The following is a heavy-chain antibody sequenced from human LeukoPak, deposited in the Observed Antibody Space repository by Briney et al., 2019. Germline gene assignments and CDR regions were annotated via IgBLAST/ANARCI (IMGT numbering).Heavy chain of an antibody. CDR2: INPNGGGT. V-gene: IGHV1-2*06. CDR1: GYTFTNYG. J-gene: IGHJ5*02. Sequence: ASVKVSCKASGYTFTNYGINWVRQAPGQGLEWMGRINPNGGGTNYAQKFQGRVTMTRDTSITTAYMELSRLRSDDTAVYYCARVETYYFTPWGQGTLVTVSS. D-gene: IGHD3-10*01. CDR3: ARVETYYFTP.